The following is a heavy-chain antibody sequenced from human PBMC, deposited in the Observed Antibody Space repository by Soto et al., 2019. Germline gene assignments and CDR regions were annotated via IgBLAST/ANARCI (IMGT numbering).Heavy chain of an antibody. CDR3: ANLPDFDYIWGSYSGY. CDR1: ASAFSNYG. V-gene: IGHV3-30*18. CDR2: ISFDGNKT. J-gene: IGHJ4*02. Sequence: QVQLVESGGGVVQPGRSLRLSCAASASAFSNYGMHWVRQPPGKGLEWMAVISFDGNKTHYADSVRGRFTISRDNSKNTLYLQMSSLRAEDTAIYYCANLPDFDYIWGSYSGYWGQGTLVTVSS. D-gene: IGHD3-16*01.